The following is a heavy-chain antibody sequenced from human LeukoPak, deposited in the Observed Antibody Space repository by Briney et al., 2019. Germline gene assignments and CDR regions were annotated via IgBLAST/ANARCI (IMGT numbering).Heavy chain of an antibody. D-gene: IGHD6-13*01. V-gene: IGHV3-74*01. J-gene: IGHJ4*02. Sequence: GGSLRLSCAASGFTFSSFWMHWVRQVPGKGLVWVSRINSDGSSTSYADSVKGRFTISRDNAKNTLYLQMNSLRAEDTAVYYCARPGIAAAGSLGGGWPFDYWGQGTLVTVSS. CDR3: ARPGIAAAGSLGGGWPFDY. CDR1: GFTFSSFW. CDR2: INSDGSST.